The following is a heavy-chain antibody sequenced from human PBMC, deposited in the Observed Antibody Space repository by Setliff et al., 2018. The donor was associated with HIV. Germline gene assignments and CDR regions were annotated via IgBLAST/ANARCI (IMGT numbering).Heavy chain of an antibody. D-gene: IGHD3-10*01. CDR1: DSAMDSYY. Sequence: SETLSLTCTVSDSAMDSYYWSWVRQSPGRGLEYIGYIYWTGKTDYNPSLQSRVTISVHTSKNHFSLKLSSVTAADTALYYCARHAPSGELYYFDYWGKGTLVTVSS. V-gene: IGHV4-59*08. J-gene: IGHJ4*02. CDR3: ARHAPSGELYYFDY. CDR2: IYWTGKT.